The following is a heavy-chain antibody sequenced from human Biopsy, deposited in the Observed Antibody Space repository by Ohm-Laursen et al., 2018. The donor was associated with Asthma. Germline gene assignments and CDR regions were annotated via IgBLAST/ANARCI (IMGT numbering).Heavy chain of an antibody. CDR3: AGFCSGGNCPDH. J-gene: IGHJ4*02. CDR1: GVSIRSYY. V-gene: IGHV4-59*01. CDR2: IHYTGST. Sequence: SETLSLTCTVSGVSIRSYYWTWLRQPPGKGLEWIGNIHYTGSTYSNPSLKRRVTISVDTSKMQISLRLSSGIAADTAVYYCAGFCSGGNCPDHWGQGTLVTVSS. D-gene: IGHD2-15*01.